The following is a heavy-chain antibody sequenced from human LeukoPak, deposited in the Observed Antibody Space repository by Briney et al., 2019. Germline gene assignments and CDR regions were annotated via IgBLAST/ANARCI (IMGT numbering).Heavy chain of an antibody. V-gene: IGHV4-30-4*08. CDR1: GGSISSGDYY. CDR3: ARAPIVGANNWFDP. D-gene: IGHD1-26*01. CDR2: IYYSGST. J-gene: IGHJ5*02. Sequence: SETLSLTCTVCGGSISSGDYYWSWIRQPPGKGLEWIGYIYYSGSTYYNPSLKSRVTISVDTSKNQFSLKLSSVTAADTAVYYCARAPIVGANNWFDPWGQGTLVTVSS.